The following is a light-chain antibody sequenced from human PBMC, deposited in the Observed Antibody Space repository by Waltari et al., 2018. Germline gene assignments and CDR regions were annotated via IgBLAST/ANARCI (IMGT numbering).Light chain of an antibody. CDR3: QQYNNWSWT. CDR2: DAS. V-gene: IGKV3-15*01. Sequence: EIVMTQSPATLSVSPGERATLSCRASQSVSSNLAWYQQKPGQAPKLPIYDASTRATGIPGKFSGSESGTEFTLTISNLQSEDFAVYYCQQYNNWSWTFGQGTKVEIK. CDR1: QSVSSN. J-gene: IGKJ1*01.